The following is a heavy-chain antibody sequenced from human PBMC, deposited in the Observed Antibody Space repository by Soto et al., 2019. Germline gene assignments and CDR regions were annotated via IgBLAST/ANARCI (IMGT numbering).Heavy chain of an antibody. V-gene: IGHV3-23*01. CDR2: ISGSGGST. CDR1: GFTFSSYA. CDR3: EGSIGADYGY. D-gene: IGHD4-17*01. Sequence: EVQLLESGGGLVQPGGSLRLSCAASGFTFSSYAMSWVRQAPGKGLEWVSAISGSGGSTYYADSVKGRFTISRDNSKNTLYLQMHSLRAEDTAVLYCEGSIGADYGYLGQGTLVTVSS. J-gene: IGHJ4*02.